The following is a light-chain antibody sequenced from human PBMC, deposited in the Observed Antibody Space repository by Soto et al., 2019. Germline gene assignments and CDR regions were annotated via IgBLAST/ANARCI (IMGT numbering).Light chain of an antibody. J-gene: IGKJ1*01. V-gene: IGKV3-11*01. CDR1: QSVSSN. CDR3: QQRSNWPPIT. Sequence: ELVMTQSPATLSVSPGERAILSCRASQSVSSNLAWYQQKPGQAPRLLIYGASTRPIGIPARFSGSGSGTDFTLTISSLEPEDFAVYYCQQRSNWPPITFGQGTKVDIK. CDR2: GAS.